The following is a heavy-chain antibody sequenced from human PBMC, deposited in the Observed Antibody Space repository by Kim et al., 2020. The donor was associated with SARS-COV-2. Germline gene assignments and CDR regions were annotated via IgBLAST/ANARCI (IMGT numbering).Heavy chain of an antibody. J-gene: IGHJ4*02. CDR2: ISYNGNNK. CDR1: GFTFSADA. CDR3: AGLRGNSDWGSY. Sequence: GGSLRLSCAASGFTFSADAMHWVRQAPGKGLEWVAGISYNGNNKYYADSVKGRFIISRDNSKNKLYLQMNSLTAEDTAVYYCAGLRGNSDWGSYWGQGTLVTVSS. D-gene: IGHD3-16*01. V-gene: IGHV3-30-3*01.